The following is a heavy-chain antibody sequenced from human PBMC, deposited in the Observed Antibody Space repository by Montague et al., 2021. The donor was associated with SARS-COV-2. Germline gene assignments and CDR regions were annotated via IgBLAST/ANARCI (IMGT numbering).Heavy chain of an antibody. CDR3: VRDPAPSGSGTFYDY. Sequence: SETLSLTCTVSGDSFSHDFWTWIRQPPGKGLEWIGYVYYSRSSSYNPSLMSRVSIAVDTSKNQFSLRLSTVTAADTAIYYCVRDPAPSGSGTFYDYWGQGALVAVSS. J-gene: IGHJ4*02. CDR1: GDSFSHDF. D-gene: IGHD1-26*01. CDR2: VYYSRSS. V-gene: IGHV4-59*01.